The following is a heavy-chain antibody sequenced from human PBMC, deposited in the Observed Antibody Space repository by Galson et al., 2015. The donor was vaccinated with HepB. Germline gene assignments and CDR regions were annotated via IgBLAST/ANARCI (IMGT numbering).Heavy chain of an antibody. V-gene: IGHV3-30*04. CDR2: ISYDGSNK. CDR1: GFTFSSYA. J-gene: IGHJ4*02. Sequence: SLRLSCAASGFTFSSYAMHWVRQAPGKGLEWVAVISYDGSNKYYADSVKGRFTISRDNSENTLYLQMNSLRAEDTAVYYCARDIVATIEIVQFDYWGQGTLVTVSS. D-gene: IGHD5-12*01. CDR3: ARDIVATIEIVQFDY.